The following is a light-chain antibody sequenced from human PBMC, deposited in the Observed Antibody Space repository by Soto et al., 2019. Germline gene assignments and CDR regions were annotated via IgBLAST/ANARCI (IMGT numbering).Light chain of an antibody. V-gene: IGLV1-44*01. CDR2: AND. CDR3: ATGDDRPNVFYV. J-gene: IGLJ1*01. CDR1: SSNIGDNN. Sequence: QSVLTQPPSASGTPGQRVTISCSGSSSNIGDNNVNWYQKLPGTAPKLLIFANDQRPSGVPDRFSGSKSGTSASLAISGLQSEDESDYYCATGDDRPNVFYVFGTGTKLTVL.